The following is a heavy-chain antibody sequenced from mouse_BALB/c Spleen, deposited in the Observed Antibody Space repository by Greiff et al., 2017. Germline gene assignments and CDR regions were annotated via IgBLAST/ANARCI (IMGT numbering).Heavy chain of an antibody. J-gene: IGHJ4*01. V-gene: IGHV1-9*01. CDR2: ILPGSGST. CDR3: ASCDYAMDY. CDR1: GYTFSSYW. Sequence: LQESGAELMKPGASVKISCKATGYTFSSYWIEWVKQRPGHGLEWIGEILPGSGSTNYNEKFKGKATFTADTSSNTAYMQLSSLTSEDSAVYYCASCDYAMDYWGQGTSVTVSS.